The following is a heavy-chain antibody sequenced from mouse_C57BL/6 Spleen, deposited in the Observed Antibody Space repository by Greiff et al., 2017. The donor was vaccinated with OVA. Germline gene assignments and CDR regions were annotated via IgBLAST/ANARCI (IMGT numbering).Heavy chain of an antibody. J-gene: IGHJ1*03. CDR3: ARSRGASPGYFDV. Sequence: QVQLQQPGAELVKPGASVTLSCKASGYTFTSYWMHWVQQRPGQGLEWIGMIHPNSGSTNYNEKFKSKATLTVDKSSSTAYMQLSSLTSEDSAVYYWARSRGASPGYFDVWGTGTTVTVSS. V-gene: IGHV1-64*01. D-gene: IGHD1-1*01. CDR1: GYTFTSYW. CDR2: IHPNSGST.